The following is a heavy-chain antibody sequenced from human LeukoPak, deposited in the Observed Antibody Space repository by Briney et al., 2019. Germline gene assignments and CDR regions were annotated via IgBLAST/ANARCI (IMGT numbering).Heavy chain of an antibody. V-gene: IGHV1-18*01. J-gene: IGHJ6*02. Sequence: GASVKVSCKASGYTFTSYGISWVRQAPGQGLEWMGWISAYNGNTNYAQKLQGRVTMTTDTSTSTAYMELRSLRSDDTAVYYCARDRVAAQSYYGMDVWGQGTTVTVSS. CDR3: ARDRVAAQSYYGMDV. CDR1: GYTFTSYG. D-gene: IGHD6-19*01. CDR2: ISAYNGNT.